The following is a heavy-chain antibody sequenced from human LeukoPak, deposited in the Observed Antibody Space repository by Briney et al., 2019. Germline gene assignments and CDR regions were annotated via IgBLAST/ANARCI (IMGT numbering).Heavy chain of an antibody. CDR1: GFTFGDYA. J-gene: IGHJ5*02. CDR2: IYSGGST. D-gene: IGHD6-19*01. CDR3: ARESYSSGWYHQGNWFDP. V-gene: IGHV3-53*01. Sequence: PGGSLRLSCTASGFTFGDYAMSWVRQAPGKGLEWVSVIYSGGSTYYADSVKGRFTISRDNSKNTLYLQMNSLRAEDTAVYYCARESYSSGWYHQGNWFDPWGQGTLVTVSS.